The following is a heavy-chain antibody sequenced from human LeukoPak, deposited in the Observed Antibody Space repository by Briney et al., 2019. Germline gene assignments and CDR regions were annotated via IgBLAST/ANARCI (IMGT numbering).Heavy chain of an antibody. CDR3: ARVQATVTTGYYCYYMDV. CDR1: GGSISSGSYY. CDR2: IYTSGST. Sequence: MPSETLSLTCTVSGGSISSGSYYWSWIRQPAGKGLEWIGRIYTSGSTNYNPSLKSRVTISVDTSKNQFSLKLSSVTAADTAVYYCARVQATVTTGYYCYYMDVWGKGTTVTVSS. V-gene: IGHV4-61*02. D-gene: IGHD4-17*01. J-gene: IGHJ6*03.